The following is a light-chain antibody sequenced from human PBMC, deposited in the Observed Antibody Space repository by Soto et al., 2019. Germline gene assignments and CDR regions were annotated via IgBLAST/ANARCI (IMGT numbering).Light chain of an antibody. Sequence: DIQMTQSPSSLSASIGDRVTITCRASQSIGSDLNWFQQKPGKAPKLLISVASSVQSVVPSRFSVSGSGADFTLTLDCLQPHDSASYYCHQSYRVHSFCQGTKLEIK. V-gene: IGKV1-39*01. CDR3: HQSYRVHS. CDR2: VAS. CDR1: QSIGSD. J-gene: IGKJ2*01.